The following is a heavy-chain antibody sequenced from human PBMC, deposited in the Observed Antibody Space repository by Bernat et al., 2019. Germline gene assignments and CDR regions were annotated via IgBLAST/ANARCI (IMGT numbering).Heavy chain of an antibody. J-gene: IGHJ6*02. CDR3: ARVPRGCSGGSCYSSPDYYGMDV. D-gene: IGHD2-15*01. CDR2: IIPIFGTA. CDR1: GGTFSSYA. V-gene: IGHV1-69*01. Sequence: QVQLVQSGAEVKKPGSSVKVSCKASGGTFSSYAISWVRQAPGQGLEWMGGIIPIFGTANYAQKCQGRVTMTADESTSTAYMELSSLRSEDTAVYYCARVPRGCSGGSCYSSPDYYGMDVWGQGTTVTVSS.